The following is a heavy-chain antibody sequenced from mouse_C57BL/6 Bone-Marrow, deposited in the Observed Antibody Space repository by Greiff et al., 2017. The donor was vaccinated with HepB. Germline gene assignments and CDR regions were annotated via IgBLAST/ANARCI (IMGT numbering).Heavy chain of an antibody. D-gene: IGHD5-1*01. CDR3: VKGEEGQYRRYFDG. J-gene: IGHJ1*03. Sequence: EVKLVESGGGLVQPGASLRLSCAASGFTFTDYYMSWVRQPPGKAPEWLALIRNKANGYTTEYTASVKGRFTISRDNSQNILYLQMKTLRAEDSATYYCVKGEEGQYRRYFDGWGTGTTVTVSS. CDR1: GFTFTDYY. V-gene: IGHV7-4*01. CDR2: IRNKANGYTT.